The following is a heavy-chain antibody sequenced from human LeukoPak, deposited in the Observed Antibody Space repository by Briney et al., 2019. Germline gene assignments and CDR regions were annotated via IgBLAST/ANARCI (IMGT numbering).Heavy chain of an antibody. CDR3: AREGEDYYDSSGYYFDY. V-gene: IGHV3-53*01. CDR1: GFTFGDYA. Sequence: GGSLRLSCTASGFTFGDYAMSWVRQAPGKGLEWVSVIYSGGSTYYADSVKGRFTISRDNSKNTLYLQMNSLRAEDTAVYYCAREGEDYYDSSGYYFDYWGQGTLVTVSS. CDR2: IYSGGST. J-gene: IGHJ4*02. D-gene: IGHD3-22*01.